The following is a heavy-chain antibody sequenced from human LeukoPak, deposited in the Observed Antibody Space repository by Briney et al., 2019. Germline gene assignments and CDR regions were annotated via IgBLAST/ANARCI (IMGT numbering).Heavy chain of an antibody. V-gene: IGHV3-30*02. Sequence: PGGSLRLSCAASGFTFSSYGMHWVRQAPGKGLEWVAFIRYDGSNKYYADSVKGRFTISRDNSKNTLDLQRNSLKAEDTAVYYRANGYYYGPGGALLDYWGQGPLVTVSS. CDR2: IRYDGSNK. J-gene: IGHJ4*02. CDR1: GFTFSSYG. D-gene: IGHD3-10*01. CDR3: ANGYYYGPGGALLDY.